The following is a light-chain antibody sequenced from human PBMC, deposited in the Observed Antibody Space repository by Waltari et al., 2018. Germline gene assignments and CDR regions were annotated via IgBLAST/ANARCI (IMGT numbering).Light chain of an antibody. CDR3: QSYDRSLSGGYV. Sequence: QSVLTQPPSVSGAPGQTVTISCTGRNSNIGAGYDVHWYQHLPGTAPKLLIYGDDKRPSGVPDRFSGSKSGTSASLVITGLQAEDEADYYCQSYDRSLSGGYVFGAGTRVSVL. V-gene: IGLV1-40*01. CDR2: GDD. CDR1: NSNIGAGYD. J-gene: IGLJ1*01.